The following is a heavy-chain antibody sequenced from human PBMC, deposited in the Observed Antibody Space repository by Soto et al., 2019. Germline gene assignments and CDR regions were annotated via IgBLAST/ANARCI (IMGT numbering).Heavy chain of an antibody. CDR2: ITWNGANS. CDR1: GFRCDDYN. V-gene: IGHV3-43*01. Sequence: PGGSLRLSCAASGFRCDDYNMHWVRQSPGKGLEWVSLITWNGANSYYADSVKGRFTISRDGTTKSLSLQMTSLKREDTGLYFCARETLTFGSALDVWGQGTTVTVSS. CDR3: ARETLTFGSALDV. J-gene: IGHJ6*02. D-gene: IGHD3-3*01.